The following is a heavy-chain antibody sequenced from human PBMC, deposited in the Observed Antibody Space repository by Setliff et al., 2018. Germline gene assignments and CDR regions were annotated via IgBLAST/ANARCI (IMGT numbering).Heavy chain of an antibody. CDR3: ARAHSSTLSVHDY. V-gene: IGHV3-7*01. Sequence: PGGSLRLSCAASGFTFSSYWMTWVRQAPEKGLEWVANIHQDGSERHYVDSVKGRFTISRDNAKNTLYLQMNSLRAEDTAVYYCARAHSSTLSVHDYWGQGTLVTVSS. D-gene: IGHD2-2*01. CDR1: GFTFSSYW. CDR2: IHQDGSER. J-gene: IGHJ4*02.